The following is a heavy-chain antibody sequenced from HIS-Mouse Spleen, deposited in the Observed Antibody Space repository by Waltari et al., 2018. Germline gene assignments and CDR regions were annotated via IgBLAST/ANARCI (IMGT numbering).Heavy chain of an antibody. D-gene: IGHD6-13*01. Sequence: QLQLQESGPGLVKPSETLSLTCTFSGGSIRSISYAWGWHRPPPGKGLEWIGSIYYSGSTYYNPSLKSRVTISVDTSKNQFSLKLSSVTAADTAVYYCAREIPYSSSWYDWYFDLWGRGTLVTVSS. V-gene: IGHV4-39*07. CDR1: GGSIRSISYA. CDR3: AREIPYSSSWYDWYFDL. J-gene: IGHJ2*01. CDR2: IYYSGST.